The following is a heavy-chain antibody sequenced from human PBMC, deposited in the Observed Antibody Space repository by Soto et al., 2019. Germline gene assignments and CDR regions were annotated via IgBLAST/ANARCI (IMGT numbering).Heavy chain of an antibody. D-gene: IGHD6-25*01. J-gene: IGHJ6*02. V-gene: IGHV1-46*01. CDR2: INPSGGST. CDR3: ARVNTAATTPYGMDV. CDR1: GYTFTSYY. Sequence: ASVKVSCKASGYTFTSYYMHWMRQAPGQGLEWMGIINPSGGSTSYAQKFQGRVTMTRDTSTSTVYMELSSLRSEDTAVYYCARVNTAATTPYGMDVWGQGTTVTVSS.